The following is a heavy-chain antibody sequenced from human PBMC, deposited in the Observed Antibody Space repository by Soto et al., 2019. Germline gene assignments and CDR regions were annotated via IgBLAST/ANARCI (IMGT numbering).Heavy chain of an antibody. CDR1: GYDFTTYG. Sequence: QVHLVQSGAEVKKPGASVKVSCKGSGYDFTTYGITWVRQAPGQGLEWMAWISAHNGNTDYAQKLQGRVTVTRDTSASIAYMELRSLRAEDTARYYCGRGRYGDYCGQGALVTVSS. D-gene: IGHD1-1*01. CDR2: ISAHNGNT. J-gene: IGHJ4*02. CDR3: GRGRYGDY. V-gene: IGHV1-18*01.